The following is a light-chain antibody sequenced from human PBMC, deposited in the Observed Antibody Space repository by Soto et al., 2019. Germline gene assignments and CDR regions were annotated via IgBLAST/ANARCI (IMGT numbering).Light chain of an antibody. J-gene: IGLJ2*01. CDR1: SSNIGAGFD. V-gene: IGLV1-40*01. Sequence: QSVLTQPPSVSGAPGQSVTISCTGSSSNIGAGFDVHWYQQLPETAPKLLIYDNTNRPSGVPDRFSGSKSGTSASLAITGRQAEDEGDYCCQSYDNSLSGPVVFGGGTKLTVL. CDR2: DNT. CDR3: QSYDNSLSGPVV.